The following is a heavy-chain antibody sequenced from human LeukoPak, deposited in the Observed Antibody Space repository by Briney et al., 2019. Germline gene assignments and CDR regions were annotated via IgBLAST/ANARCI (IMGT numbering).Heavy chain of an antibody. J-gene: IGHJ6*03. V-gene: IGHV1-46*01. CDR2: INPSGGST. CDR1: GYTFTSYY. D-gene: IGHD4-17*01. Sequence: ASVKVSCKASGYTFTSYYMHWVRQAPGQGLEWMGIINPSGGSTSYAQKFQGRVTMTRDMSTNQFSLRLSSVTAADTAVYYCAREAGQPYGDYGYYHFYMDVWGKGTTVTISS. CDR3: AREAGQPYGDYGYYHFYMDV.